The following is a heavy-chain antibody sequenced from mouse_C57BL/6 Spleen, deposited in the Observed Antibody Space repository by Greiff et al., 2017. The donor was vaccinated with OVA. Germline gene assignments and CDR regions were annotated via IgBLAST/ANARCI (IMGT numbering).Heavy chain of an antibody. Sequence: QVQLKQPGAELVKPGASVKLSCKASGYTFTSYWMHWVKQRPGQGLEWIGMIHPNSGSTNYNEKFKSKATLTVDKSSSTAYMQLSSLTSEDSAVYYCARDDYEGYFDVWGTGTTVTVSS. CDR2: IHPNSGST. D-gene: IGHD2-4*01. CDR3: ARDDYEGYFDV. J-gene: IGHJ1*03. V-gene: IGHV1-64*01. CDR1: GYTFTSYW.